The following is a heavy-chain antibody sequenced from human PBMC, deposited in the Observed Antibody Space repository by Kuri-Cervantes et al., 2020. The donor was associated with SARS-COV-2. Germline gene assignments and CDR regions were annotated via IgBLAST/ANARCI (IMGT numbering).Heavy chain of an antibody. V-gene: IGHV4-4*07. Sequence: GSLRLSCTVSGGSISSYYWSWIRQPAGKGLEWIGRIYTSGSTNYNPSLKSRVTMSVDTSKNQFSLKLSSVTAADTAVYYCAREDYSNYYYYYMDVWGKGTTVTVSS. D-gene: IGHD4-11*01. J-gene: IGHJ6*03. CDR2: IYTSGST. CDR1: GGSISSYY. CDR3: AREDYSNYYYYYMDV.